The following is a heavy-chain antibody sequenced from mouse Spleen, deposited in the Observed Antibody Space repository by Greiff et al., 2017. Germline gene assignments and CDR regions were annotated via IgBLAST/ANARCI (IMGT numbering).Heavy chain of an antibody. D-gene: IGHD1-1*01. CDR1: GYTFTDYN. Sequence: EVQLQESGPELVKPGASVKMSCKASGYTFTDYNMHWVKQSHGKSLEWIGYINPNNGGTSYNQKFKGKATLTVNKSSSTAYMELRSLTSEDSAVYYCARSYYGSYYFDYWGQGTTLTVSS. V-gene: IGHV1-22*01. CDR3: ARSYYGSYYFDY. J-gene: IGHJ2*01. CDR2: INPNNGGT.